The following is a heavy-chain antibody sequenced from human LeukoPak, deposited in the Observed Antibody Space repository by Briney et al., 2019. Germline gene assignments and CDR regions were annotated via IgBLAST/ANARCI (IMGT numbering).Heavy chain of an antibody. CDR3: ARDTGSYSASS. J-gene: IGHJ5*02. CDR2: MYPSSGYT. CDR1: GYTRTSNN. Sequence: GASVKVSCKASGYTRTSNNMHWVRQAHGQGLEWMGIMYPSSGYTRYAQKFQGRVTLTRDTSTSTVYMELSSLRSEDTAMYYCARDTGSYSASSWGQGTLVTVSS. D-gene: IGHD1-26*01. V-gene: IGHV1-46*01.